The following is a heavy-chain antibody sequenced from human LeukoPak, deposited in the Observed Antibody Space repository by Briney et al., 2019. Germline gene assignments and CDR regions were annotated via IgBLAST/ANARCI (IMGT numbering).Heavy chain of an antibody. CDR2: INPNSGGT. CDR3: ARSPHSSSWLYFDY. V-gene: IGHV1-2*02. CDR1: GYTFTGYY. Sequence: ASVKVSCKASGYTFTGYYMHWVRQAPGQGLEWMGWINPNSGGTNYAQKFQGRVTMTTDTSTSTAYMELRSLRSDDTAVYYCARSPHSSSWLYFDYWGQGTLVTVSS. D-gene: IGHD6-13*01. J-gene: IGHJ4*02.